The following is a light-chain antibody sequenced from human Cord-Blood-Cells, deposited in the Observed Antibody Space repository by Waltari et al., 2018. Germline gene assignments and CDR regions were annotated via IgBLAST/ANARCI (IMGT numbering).Light chain of an antibody. CDR1: QSISSW. CDR2: DAC. V-gene: IGKV1-5*01. Sequence: DIQMTQSHSTLSASVEDRVTITCRASQSISSWLAWYQQIPGKAPKLLIYDACSLESGVPSRFSGSGSGTEFTLTISSLQPDDCATYYCQHKAFGGGTKVEIK. CDR3: QHKA. J-gene: IGKJ4*01.